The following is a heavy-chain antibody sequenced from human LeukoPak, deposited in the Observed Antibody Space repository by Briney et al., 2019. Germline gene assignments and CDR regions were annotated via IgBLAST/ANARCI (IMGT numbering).Heavy chain of an antibody. D-gene: IGHD3-9*01. CDR1: GFTFSSYG. Sequence: PGRSLRLSCAASGFTFSSYGMHWVRQAPGKGLEWVAVTSYDGGNKYYGDSVKGRFTISRDNSKSTLYLEVSSLRAEDTAVYYCARGGYFDILTGYYQTQYYYPMDVWGRGTTVTVSS. CDR3: ARGGYFDILTGYYQTQYYYPMDV. V-gene: IGHV3-30*03. CDR2: TSYDGGNK. J-gene: IGHJ6*02.